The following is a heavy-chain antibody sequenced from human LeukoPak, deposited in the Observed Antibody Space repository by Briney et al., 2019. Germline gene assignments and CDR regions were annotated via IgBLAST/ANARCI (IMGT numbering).Heavy chain of an antibody. J-gene: IGHJ6*03. V-gene: IGHV3-23*01. CDR1: GFTFSSHD. D-gene: IGHD3-16*01. Sequence: GGSLRLSCAASGFTFSSHDMNWVRQAPGKGLEWVSGISRSGDKTYYAESVKGRFTISRDNAKNTLYLQMNSLRAEDTAVYFCAKGAYALVPYYYYYYMDVGGKGTAVTVSS. CDR2: ISRSGDKT. CDR3: AKGAYALVPYYYYYYMDV.